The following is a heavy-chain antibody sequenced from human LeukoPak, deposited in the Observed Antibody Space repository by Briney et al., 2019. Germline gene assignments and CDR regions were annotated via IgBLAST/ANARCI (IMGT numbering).Heavy chain of an antibody. D-gene: IGHD2-2*01. V-gene: IGHV4-34*01. Sequence: SETLSLTCAVYGGSFSGYYWSWIRQPPGKGLEWIGEINHSGSTNYNPSLKSRVTISVDTSKNQFSLKLSSVTAADTAVYYCARGVVVVPAASSNWFGPWGQGTLVTVSS. CDR3: ARGVVVVPAASSNWFGP. J-gene: IGHJ5*02. CDR1: GGSFSGYY. CDR2: INHSGST.